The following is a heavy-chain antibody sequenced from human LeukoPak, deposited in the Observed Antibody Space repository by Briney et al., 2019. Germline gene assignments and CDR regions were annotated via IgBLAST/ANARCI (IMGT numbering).Heavy chain of an antibody. CDR2: INHSGST. CDR1: GGSISSYY. D-gene: IGHD5-18*01. Sequence: SETLSLTCTVSGGSISSYYWSWIRQPPGKGLEWIGEINHSGSTNYNPSLKSRVTISVDTSKNQFSLKLSSVTAADTAVYYCARGDLSVDTAFDYWGQGTLVTVSS. V-gene: IGHV4-34*01. J-gene: IGHJ4*02. CDR3: ARGDLSVDTAFDY.